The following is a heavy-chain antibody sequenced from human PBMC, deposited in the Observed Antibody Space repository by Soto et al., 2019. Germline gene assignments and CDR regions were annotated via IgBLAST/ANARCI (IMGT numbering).Heavy chain of an antibody. V-gene: IGHV1-8*01. D-gene: IGHD2-21*01. CDR2: MHPNSGNT. CDR3: ARGGPRGVIYFDY. J-gene: IGHJ4*02. Sequence: QVQLVQSGAEVKKPGASVKVSCKASGYTFTSYDINWVRQATGQGLEWMGWMHPNSGNTGYAQKVQGIVTMTSNTAISTAYMELSSLRSEDTAVDYCARGGPRGVIYFDYLVQGTLVTVSS. CDR1: GYTFTSYD.